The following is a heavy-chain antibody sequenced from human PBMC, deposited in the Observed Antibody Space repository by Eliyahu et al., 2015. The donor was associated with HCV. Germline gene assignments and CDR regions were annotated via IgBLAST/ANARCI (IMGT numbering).Heavy chain of an antibody. J-gene: IGHJ3*01. CDR2: ISDSGGRI. CDR3: AKNGGNYDS. V-gene: IGHV3-23*01. D-gene: IGHD4/OR15-4a*01. Sequence: EVQLLESGGGLVQPGGSLRLSCAASGFRFNTNDMSWVRQAPGKGLEWVSFISDSGGRIYYADSVKGRFTISRDNSKSTVSLQMNSLRAEDTALYYCAKNGGNYDSWGQGTMVTVSS. CDR1: GFRFNTND.